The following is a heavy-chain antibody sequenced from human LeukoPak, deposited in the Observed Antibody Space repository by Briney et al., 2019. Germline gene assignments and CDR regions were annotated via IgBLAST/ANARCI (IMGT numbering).Heavy chain of an antibody. CDR2: IYGSGSA. Sequence: SETLSLTCTVSGDSITSYYWNWIRQPAGKGLEWIGRIYGSGSANYNPYLKSRVTMSVDTSNNQISLRLSSVTAADTAIYYCAREFHEYRNYVFYFYYYVDVWGNGTTVTVSS. V-gene: IGHV4-4*07. J-gene: IGHJ6*03. CDR1: GDSITSYY. D-gene: IGHD6-6*01. CDR3: AREFHEYRNYVFYFYYYVDV.